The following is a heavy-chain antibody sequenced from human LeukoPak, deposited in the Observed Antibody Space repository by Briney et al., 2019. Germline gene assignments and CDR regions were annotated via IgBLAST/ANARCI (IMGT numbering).Heavy chain of an antibody. J-gene: IGHJ4*02. V-gene: IGHV1-18*01. CDR3: ARAYCSGGSCYSRADY. Sequence: GASVKVSCKASGYTFTSYGISWMRQAPGQGLEWMGWISAYNGNTNYAQKLQGRVTMTTDTSTNTAYMELRSLRSDDTAVYYCARAYCSGGSCYSRADYWGQGTLVTVSS. CDR2: ISAYNGNT. CDR1: GYTFTSYG. D-gene: IGHD2-15*01.